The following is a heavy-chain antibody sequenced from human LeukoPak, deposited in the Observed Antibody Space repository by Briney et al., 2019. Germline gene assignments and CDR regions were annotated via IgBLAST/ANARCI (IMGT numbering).Heavy chain of an antibody. V-gene: IGHV4-59*01. D-gene: IGHD5-18*01. CDR2: IYYSGST. CDR3: ARDRGYSYGYNYYYYGMDV. J-gene: IGHJ6*02. CDR1: GGSISSYY. Sequence: SETLSLTCTVSGGSISSYYWSWIRQPPGQGLEWIGYIYYSGSTNYNPSLKSRVTISVDTSKNQFSLKLSSVTAADRAVYYCARDRGYSYGYNYYYYGMDVWGQGTTVTVSS.